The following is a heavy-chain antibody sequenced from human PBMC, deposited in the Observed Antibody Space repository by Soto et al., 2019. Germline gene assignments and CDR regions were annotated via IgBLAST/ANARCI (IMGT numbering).Heavy chain of an antibody. CDR3: AKGGALYSSSWYVGY. Sequence: PGGSLRLSCAASGFTFSSYGMHWVRQAPGKGLEWVAVISYDGSNKYYADSVKGRFTISRDNSKNTLYLQMNSLRAEDTAVYYCAKGGALYSSSWYVGYWGQGTLVTVS. V-gene: IGHV3-30*18. D-gene: IGHD6-13*01. CDR1: GFTFSSYG. CDR2: ISYDGSNK. J-gene: IGHJ4*02.